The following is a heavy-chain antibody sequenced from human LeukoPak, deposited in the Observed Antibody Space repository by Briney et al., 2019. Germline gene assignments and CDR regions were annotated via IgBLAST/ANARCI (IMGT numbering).Heavy chain of an antibody. J-gene: IGHJ4*02. CDR1: GFIFSSYG. D-gene: IGHD3-16*01. V-gene: IGHV3-33*05. CDR3: ARGSYGSDY. Sequence: GRSLRLSCAASGFIFSSYGMHWVRQAPGKGLEWVAVIAHDGSNEYYADSVKGRFTISRDNSKNSLYLQMNSLRAEDTAVYYCARGSYGSDYWGQGTLVTVSS. CDR2: IAHDGSNE.